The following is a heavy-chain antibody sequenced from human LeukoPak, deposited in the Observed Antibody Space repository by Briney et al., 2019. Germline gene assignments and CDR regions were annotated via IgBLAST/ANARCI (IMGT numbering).Heavy chain of an antibody. CDR1: GGSFSGYY. D-gene: IGHD5/OR15-5a*01. Sequence: SETLSLTCAVYGGSFSGYYWSWIRQPPGKGLEWIGEVNHSGSTNYNPSLKSRVTISIDPSKNQFSLNLSAVTAADTAAYYCARGSVGIRHYYYYMDVWGEGTTVTISS. CDR3: ARGSVGIRHYYYYMDV. J-gene: IGHJ6*03. V-gene: IGHV4-34*01. CDR2: VNHSGST.